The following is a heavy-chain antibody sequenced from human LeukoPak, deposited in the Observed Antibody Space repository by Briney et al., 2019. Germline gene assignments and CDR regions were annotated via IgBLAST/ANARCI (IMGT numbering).Heavy chain of an antibody. CDR3: AKDSGGGYYYMDV. J-gene: IGHJ6*03. V-gene: IGHV3-48*01. D-gene: IGHD4-23*01. Sequence: WGSLRLSCAASGFTFSSYSMNWVRQAPGKGLEWVSYISSSSSTISYADSVKGRFTISRDNAKNSLYLQMNSLRAEDTAVYYCAKDSGGGYYYMDVWGKGTTVTVSS. CDR2: ISSSSSTI. CDR1: GFTFSSYS.